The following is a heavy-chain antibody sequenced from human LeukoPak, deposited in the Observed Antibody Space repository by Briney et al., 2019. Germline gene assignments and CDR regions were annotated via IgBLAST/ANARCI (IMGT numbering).Heavy chain of an antibody. J-gene: IGHJ1*01. V-gene: IGHV3-30*04. CDR1: RFTLSSYA. CDR3: ARDPAAYYYDSSGYPHH. Sequence: GRSLTLSCAASRFTLSSYAMHWGRQAPGARVECVTDISYDGSNKYYADSVKGRFPISRDNSKNTLYLQMNSLRGEDTAVYYWARDPAAYYYDSSGYPHHWGQGTLVTVSS. CDR2: ISYDGSNK. D-gene: IGHD3-22*01.